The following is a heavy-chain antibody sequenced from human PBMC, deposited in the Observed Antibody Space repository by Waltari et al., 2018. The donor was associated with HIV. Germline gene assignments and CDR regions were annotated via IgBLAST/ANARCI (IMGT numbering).Heavy chain of an antibody. V-gene: IGHV4-38-2*01. Sequence: QVQLQESGPGLVKPSETLSLTCAVSGYSISSGSSWGWIRQPPGKGLEWIGSIYHSGSTYYNPSLKSRVTISVDTSKNQFSLKLSSVTAADTAVYYCARVYGYSGSYPGAPDDYWGQGTLVTVSS. CDR1: GYSISSGSS. D-gene: IGHD1-26*01. CDR3: ARVYGYSGSYPGAPDDY. CDR2: IYHSGST. J-gene: IGHJ4*02.